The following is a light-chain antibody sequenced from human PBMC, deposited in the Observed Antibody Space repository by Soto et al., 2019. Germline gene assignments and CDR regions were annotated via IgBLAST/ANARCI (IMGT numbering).Light chain of an antibody. V-gene: IGKV1-5*01. Sequence: GDRVTITCRASQSISSWLAWYQQKPGKAPKLLIYDASSLESGVPSRFSGSGSGTEFTLTISRLQPDDFATYYCQQYNSYPDTFGQGTKLEIK. CDR3: QQYNSYPDT. CDR1: QSISSW. J-gene: IGKJ2*01. CDR2: DAS.